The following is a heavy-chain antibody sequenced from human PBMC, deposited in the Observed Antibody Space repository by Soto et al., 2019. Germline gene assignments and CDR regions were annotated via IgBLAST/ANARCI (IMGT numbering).Heavy chain of an antibody. V-gene: IGHV3-7*05. CDR1: GFTFSDHW. Sequence: EVQLVESGGGLVQPGGSLRLSCAASGFTFSDHWMSWVRQAPGKGLEGVANIKADGSDKYYVDSVKGRFTISRDNANNSLYLQMNSLRAEDTAVYYCARGSGRVAVWGQGTTVTVSS. J-gene: IGHJ6*02. CDR3: ARGSGRVAV. CDR2: IKADGSDK.